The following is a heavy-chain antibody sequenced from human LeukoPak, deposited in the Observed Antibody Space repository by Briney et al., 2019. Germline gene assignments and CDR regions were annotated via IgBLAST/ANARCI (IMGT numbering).Heavy chain of an antibody. Sequence: ASVKVSCKASGYTFTSYGISWVRQAPGQGLEWMGWISAYNGNTSYAQKLQGRVTMTTDTSTSTAYMELRSLRSDDTAVYYCARGLENRIAAAGVGLFDPWGQGTLVTVSS. CDR3: ARGLENRIAAAGVGLFDP. D-gene: IGHD6-13*01. V-gene: IGHV1-18*01. CDR2: ISAYNGNT. CDR1: GYTFTSYG. J-gene: IGHJ5*02.